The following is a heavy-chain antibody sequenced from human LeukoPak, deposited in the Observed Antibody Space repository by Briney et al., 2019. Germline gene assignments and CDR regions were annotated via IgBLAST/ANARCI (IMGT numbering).Heavy chain of an antibody. D-gene: IGHD6-13*01. CDR1: GYTFTSYG. V-gene: IGHV1-18*01. CDR2: ISAYNGNT. Sequence: ASVKVSCKASGYTFTSYGTSWVRQAPGQGLEWMGWISAYNGNTNYAQKLQGRVTMATDTSTSTAYMELRSLRSDDTAVYYCARDYSGYSSRDYWGQGTLVTVSS. CDR3: ARDYSGYSSRDY. J-gene: IGHJ4*02.